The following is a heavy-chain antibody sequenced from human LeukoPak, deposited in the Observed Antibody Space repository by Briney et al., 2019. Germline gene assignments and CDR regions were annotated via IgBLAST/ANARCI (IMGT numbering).Heavy chain of an antibody. V-gene: IGHV3-23*01. CDR2: ISGSGGST. CDR3: AARSNNWYVLDY. Sequence: GRSLRLSCAASGFTFSSYAMSWVRQAPGKGLEWVSGISGSGGSTYYADSVKGRFTISRDNSKNMLYVQMNSLRAEDTAVYYCAARSNNWYVLDYWGQGTLVTVSS. CDR1: GFTFSSYA. D-gene: IGHD6-13*01. J-gene: IGHJ4*02.